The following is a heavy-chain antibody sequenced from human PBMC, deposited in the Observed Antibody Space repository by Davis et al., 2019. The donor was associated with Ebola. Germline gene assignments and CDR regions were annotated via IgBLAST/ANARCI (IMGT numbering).Heavy chain of an antibody. D-gene: IGHD2-2*01. CDR2: ISSSSRYI. Sequence: SCKASGYTFTGYYMHWVRQAPGKGLEWVSSISSSSRYIYYADSVKGRFTISRDNAKNSLYLQMNSLRAEDTAVYYCARGGGIVVVPAAIHYYYGMDVWGQGTTVTVSS. V-gene: IGHV3-21*01. CDR3: ARGGGIVVVPAAIHYYYGMDV. CDR1: GYTFTGYY. J-gene: IGHJ6*02.